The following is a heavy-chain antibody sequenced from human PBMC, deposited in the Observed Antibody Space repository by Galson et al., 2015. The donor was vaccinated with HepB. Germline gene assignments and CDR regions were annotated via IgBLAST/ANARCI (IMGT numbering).Heavy chain of an antibody. CDR2: IYYTGST. V-gene: IGHV4-61*01. J-gene: IGHJ4*02. CDR3: ARDLASAGGNSLGGFDY. CDR1: DGSVTSRSYY. D-gene: IGHD4-23*01. Sequence: ETLSLTCTVSDGSVTSRSYYWTWIRQPPGEALEWIGYIYYTGSTNYNPSLKSRVTLSVDTSKNQFSLSLRSVTAANTAVYYCARDLASAGGNSLGGFDYWGQGTLVTVSS.